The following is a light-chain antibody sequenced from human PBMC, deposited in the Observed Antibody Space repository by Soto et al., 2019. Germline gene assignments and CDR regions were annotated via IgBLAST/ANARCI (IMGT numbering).Light chain of an antibody. J-gene: IGKJ2*01. CDR3: QQGHNTPYT. CDR2: AAS. V-gene: IGKV1-39*01. Sequence: DLQMTQSPSSLSASVGDRVTITCRASQTISTYLNWYQQKPGKAPKLLVYAASSLQSGVPSRFSGSGSGTDFTLTVSSLQPEDFATYYCQQGHNTPYTFGQGTKVDVK. CDR1: QTISTY.